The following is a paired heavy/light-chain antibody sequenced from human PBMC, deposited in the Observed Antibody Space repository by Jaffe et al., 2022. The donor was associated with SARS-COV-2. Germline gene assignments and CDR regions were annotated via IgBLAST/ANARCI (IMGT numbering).Heavy chain of an antibody. D-gene: IGHD6-19*01. Sequence: EVQLVESGGGLVQPGGSLRLSCSASGFTFSSHAMHWVRQAPGKGLEYVSAITNNGGSTYYAESVKGRFTISRDNSKNTLYLQMSSLRAEDTAVYYCVKDGIGWLVQLDYWGQGTLVTVSS. CDR2: ITNNGGST. CDR1: GFTFSSHA. J-gene: IGHJ4*02. V-gene: IGHV3-64D*09. CDR3: VKDGIGWLVQLDY.
Light chain of an antibody. V-gene: IGKV3-11*01. CDR3: QQRSNWPPYT. J-gene: IGKJ2*01. Sequence: EIVLTQSPATLSLSPGERATLSCRASQSVSRNLAWYQQKPGQAPSLLIYDASNRASGIPARFSGSGSGTDFTLTISSLEPEDFAVYYCQQRSNWPPYTFGQGTKLEIK. CDR1: QSVSRN. CDR2: DAS.